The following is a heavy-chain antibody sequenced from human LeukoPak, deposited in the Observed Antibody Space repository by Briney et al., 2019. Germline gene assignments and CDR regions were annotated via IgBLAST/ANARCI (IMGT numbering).Heavy chain of an antibody. CDR1: GYTFTGYY. CDR2: INPNSGGT. V-gene: IGHV1-2*02. CDR3: ARDRITMIGYWFDP. J-gene: IGHJ5*02. Sequence: ASVKVSCKASGYTFTGYYMHWVRQAPGQGLEWMGWINPNSGGTNYAQKFQGRVTITADKSTSTAYMELSSLRSEDTAVYYCARDRITMIGYWFDPWGQGTLVTVSS. D-gene: IGHD3-22*01.